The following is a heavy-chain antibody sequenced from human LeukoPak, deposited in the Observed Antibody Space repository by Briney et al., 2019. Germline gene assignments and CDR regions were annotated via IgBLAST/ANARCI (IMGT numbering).Heavy chain of an antibody. J-gene: IGHJ4*02. D-gene: IGHD5-24*01. CDR3: TRDVYNFNDFDY. V-gene: IGHV3-30*01. CDR2: VSSHGNDG. CDR1: EFTFSHFA. Sequence: PGGSLRLSCAVSEFTFSHFAMHWVRQAPGKGLEWVAVVSSHGNDGYYADSVKGRFTISRDNSKNTLYLQIYSLRAEDTAIYYCTRDVYNFNDFDYWGQGTLVTVSS.